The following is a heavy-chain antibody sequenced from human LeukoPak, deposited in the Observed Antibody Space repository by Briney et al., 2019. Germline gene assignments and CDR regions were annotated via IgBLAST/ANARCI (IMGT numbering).Heavy chain of an antibody. CDR2: IYHSGST. J-gene: IGHJ1*01. CDR3: ARGGHCSGGSCREYFQH. V-gene: IGHV4-30-2*01. CDR1: GGSISSGGYS. D-gene: IGHD2-15*01. Sequence: SETLSLTCAVSGGSISSGGYSWSWIRQPSGKGLEWIGYIYHSGSTYYNPSLKSRVTISVDRSKNQFSLKLSSVTAADTAVYYCARGGHCSGGSCREYFQHWGQGTLVTVSS.